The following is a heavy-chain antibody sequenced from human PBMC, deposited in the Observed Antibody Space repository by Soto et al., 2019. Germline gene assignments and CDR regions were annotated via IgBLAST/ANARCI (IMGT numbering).Heavy chain of an antibody. CDR2: IYTSGST. J-gene: IGHJ6*02. CDR3: ARDQVGATDYYYYGMDV. CDR1: GGSISSYY. Sequence: SSETLSLTCTVSGGSISSYYWSWIRQPAGKGLEWIGRIYTSGSTNYNPSLKSRVTMSVDTSKNQFSLKLSSVTAADTAVYYCARDQVGATDYYYYGMDVWGQGTTVTVS. D-gene: IGHD1-26*01. V-gene: IGHV4-4*07.